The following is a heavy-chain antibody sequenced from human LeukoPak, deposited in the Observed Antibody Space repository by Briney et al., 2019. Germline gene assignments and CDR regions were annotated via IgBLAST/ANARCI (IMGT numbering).Heavy chain of an antibody. CDR3: ASPLYYDILTGYSSGDY. CDR2: IYSGGST. D-gene: IGHD3-9*01. V-gene: IGHV3-66*01. Sequence: GGSLRLSCAASGFTVSSNYMSWVRQAPGKGLEWVSVIYSGGSTYYADSVKGRLTISRDNSKNTLYLQMNSLRAEDTAVYYCASPLYYDILTGYSSGDYWGQGTLVTVSS. CDR1: GFTVSSNY. J-gene: IGHJ4*02.